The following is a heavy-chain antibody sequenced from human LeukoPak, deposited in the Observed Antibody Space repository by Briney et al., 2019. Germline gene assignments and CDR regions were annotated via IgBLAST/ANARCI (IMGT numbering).Heavy chain of an antibody. Sequence: SETLSLTCAVYGGSFSGYYWSWIRQPPGKGLEWIGEINHSGSTNYNPSLKSRVTISVDTSKNQFSLKLSSVTAADTAVYYCARWGGLSSSWFWGQGTLVTVSS. CDR3: ARWGGLSSSWF. CDR2: INHSGST. V-gene: IGHV4-34*01. CDR1: GGSFSGYY. J-gene: IGHJ4*02. D-gene: IGHD6-13*01.